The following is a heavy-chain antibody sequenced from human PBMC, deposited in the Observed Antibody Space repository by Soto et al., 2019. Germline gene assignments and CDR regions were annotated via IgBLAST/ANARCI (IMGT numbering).Heavy chain of an antibody. V-gene: IGHV3-74*01. J-gene: IGHJ4*02. CDR1: GFTFSMYW. CDR3: TRGPGYTSTGTGDF. D-gene: IGHD1-1*01. CDR2: INDDGSST. Sequence: HPGGSLRLSCAASGFTFSMYWMHWVRQVPGKGPEWVSRINDDGSSTNYADSVKGRFTISRDNAKNTLYLQINDLRAEDTAVYYCTRGPGYTSTGTGDFWGQGTLVTVSS.